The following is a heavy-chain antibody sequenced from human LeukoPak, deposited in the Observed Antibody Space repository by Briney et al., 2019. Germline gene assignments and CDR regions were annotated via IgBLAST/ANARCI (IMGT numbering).Heavy chain of an antibody. CDR1: GFTFSSYS. Sequence: GGSLRLSCAASGFTFSSYSMNWGRQAPGKGLEWVSSISSSSYIYYADSVKGRFTISRYNAKNSLYLQMNSLRAEDTAVYYCARGVEDYWGQGTLVTVSS. CDR3: ARGVEDY. CDR2: ISSSSYI. D-gene: IGHD3-10*01. V-gene: IGHV3-21*01. J-gene: IGHJ4*02.